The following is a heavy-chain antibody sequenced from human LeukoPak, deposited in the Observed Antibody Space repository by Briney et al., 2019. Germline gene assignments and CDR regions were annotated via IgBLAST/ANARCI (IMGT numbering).Heavy chain of an antibody. CDR3: ARDLRIVGAAGVPNWFDP. D-gene: IGHD1-26*01. CDR2: IFPSGGEI. J-gene: IGHJ5*02. V-gene: IGHV3-21*04. CDR1: GFTFSTFA. Sequence: GGSLRLSCEASGFTFSTFAMIWVRQPPGKGLEWVSSIFPSGGEIHYADSVRGRFTISRDNAKNSLYLQMNSLRAEDTAVYYCARDLRIVGAAGVPNWFDPWGQGTLVTVSS.